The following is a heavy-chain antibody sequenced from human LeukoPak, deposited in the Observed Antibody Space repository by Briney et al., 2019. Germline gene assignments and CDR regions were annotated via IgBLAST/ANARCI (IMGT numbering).Heavy chain of an antibody. CDR2: IYYSGST. J-gene: IGHJ5*02. CDR3: ARQGKWLGNHNWFDP. D-gene: IGHD6-19*01. V-gene: IGHV4-59*08. Sequence: PSETLSLTCTVSGGSISSYYWSWIRQPPGKGLEWIGYIYYSGSTNYNPSLKSRVTISVDTSKNQFSLKLSSVTAADTAVYYCARQGKWLGNHNWFDPWGQGTLVTVSS. CDR1: GGSISSYY.